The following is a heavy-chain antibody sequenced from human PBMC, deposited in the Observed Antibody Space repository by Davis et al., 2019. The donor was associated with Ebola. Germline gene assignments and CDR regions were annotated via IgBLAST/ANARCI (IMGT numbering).Heavy chain of an antibody. CDR3: ARGWLRGYLDY. Sequence: HSQTLSLTCAISGDSVSSGGWNWIRQSPSRGLAWLGRTYYSSKWFNDYAVSVKSRITINPDTSNNHFSLHLSSVTPEDTAVYYCARGWLRGYLDYWGQGTLVTVSS. CDR2: TYYSSKWFN. D-gene: IGHD3-3*01. J-gene: IGHJ4*02. CDR1: GDSVSSGG. V-gene: IGHV6-1*01.